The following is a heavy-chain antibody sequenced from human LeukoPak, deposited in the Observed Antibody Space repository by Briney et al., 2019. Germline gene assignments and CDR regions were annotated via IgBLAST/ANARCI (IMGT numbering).Heavy chain of an antibody. V-gene: IGHV1-24*01. D-gene: IGHD6-13*01. CDR1: GYTLTELS. Sequence: GASVKVSCKVSGYTLTELSMHWVRQAPGKGLEWMGGFDPEDGETIYAQKFQGRVTMTEDTSTDTAYMELSSLRSEDTAVYYCATAYSSSWDYFDYWGQGTLSPSPQ. CDR2: FDPEDGET. CDR3: ATAYSSSWDYFDY. J-gene: IGHJ4*02.